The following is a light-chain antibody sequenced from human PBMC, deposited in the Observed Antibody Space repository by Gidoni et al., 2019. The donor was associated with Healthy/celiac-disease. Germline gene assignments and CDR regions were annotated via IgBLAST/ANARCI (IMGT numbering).Light chain of an antibody. CDR1: QGISSY. J-gene: IGKJ1*01. Sequence: IRMTQSPSSFSASTGDRVTITCRASQGISSYLAWYQQKPGKAPKLLIYAASTLQSGVPSRFSGSGSGTDFTLTISCLQSEDFATYYCQQYYSYPPTFGQXTKVEIK. V-gene: IGKV1-8*01. CDR3: QQYYSYPPT. CDR2: AAS.